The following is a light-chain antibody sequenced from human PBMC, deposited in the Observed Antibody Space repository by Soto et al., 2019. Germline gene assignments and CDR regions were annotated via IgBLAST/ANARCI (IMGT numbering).Light chain of an antibody. CDR3: SSYTSSSTNYV. Sequence: QSALTQPASVSGSPGQSITISCTGTSSDVGGYNYVSWYQQHPGKAPKLMIYDVSNRPSGVSNRFSGSKSGNTASLTISGLQAEDKADYYCSSYTSSSTNYVFGTGTKVTVL. CDR2: DVS. V-gene: IGLV2-14*01. CDR1: SSDVGGYNY. J-gene: IGLJ1*01.